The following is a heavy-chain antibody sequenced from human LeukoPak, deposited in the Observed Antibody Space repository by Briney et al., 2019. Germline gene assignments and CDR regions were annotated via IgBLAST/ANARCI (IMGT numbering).Heavy chain of an antibody. J-gene: IGHJ3*02. V-gene: IGHV4-59*01. Sequence: SETLSLTCTVSGGSISRYYWSWIRQPPGKGLEWIGYIYNSGSTNYNPSLKSRVTISVDTSKNQYSLKMSSVTAADTAVYYCARDSGGPHSGFEIWGQGTMVTASS. CDR3: ARDSGGPHSGFEI. D-gene: IGHD1-26*01. CDR1: GGSISRYY. CDR2: IYNSGST.